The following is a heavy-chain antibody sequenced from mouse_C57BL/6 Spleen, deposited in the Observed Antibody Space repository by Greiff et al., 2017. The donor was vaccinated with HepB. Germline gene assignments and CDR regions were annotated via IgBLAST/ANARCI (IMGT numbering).Heavy chain of an antibody. CDR1: GYTFTSYW. CDR2: IDPNSGGT. J-gene: IGHJ2*01. V-gene: IGHV1-62-3*01. Sequence: QVQLQQPGAELVKPGASVKLSCKASGYTFTSYWMHWVKQRPGRGLEWIGRIDPNSGGTKYNEKFKSKATLTVDKPSSTAYMQLSSLTSEDTAVYYCTTGDITTVVGRDYWGQGTTLTVSS. CDR3: TTGDITTVVGRDY. D-gene: IGHD1-1*01.